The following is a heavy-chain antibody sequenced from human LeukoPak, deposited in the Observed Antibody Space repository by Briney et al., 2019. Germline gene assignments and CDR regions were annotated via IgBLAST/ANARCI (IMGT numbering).Heavy chain of an antibody. J-gene: IGHJ3*02. CDR2: ISGSGDST. CDR1: GFTFNNNA. V-gene: IGHV3-23*01. CDR3: AKVRVVCSGGSCYSLLSDAFDI. D-gene: IGHD2-15*01. Sequence: GGSLRLSCAASGFTFNNNAMSWVRQAPGKGLEWVSVISGSGDSTFYADSVKGRFTISRDNSKNTLYLQMNNLRAEDTAVYYCAKVRVVCSGGSCYSLLSDAFDIWGQGTMVTVSS.